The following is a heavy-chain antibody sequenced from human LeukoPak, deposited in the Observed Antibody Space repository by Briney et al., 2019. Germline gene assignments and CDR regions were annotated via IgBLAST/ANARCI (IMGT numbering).Heavy chain of an antibody. CDR2: ISYDGSNK. Sequence: GGSLRLSCAASGFTFSSYAMHWVRQAPGKGLEWVAVISYDGSNKYYADSVKGRFTISRDNAKNSLYLQMNSLRAEDTAVYYCARSIAARRYYYYMDVWGKGTTVTVSS. CDR3: ARSIAARRYYYYMDV. CDR1: GFTFSSYA. D-gene: IGHD6-6*01. J-gene: IGHJ6*03. V-gene: IGHV3-30*04.